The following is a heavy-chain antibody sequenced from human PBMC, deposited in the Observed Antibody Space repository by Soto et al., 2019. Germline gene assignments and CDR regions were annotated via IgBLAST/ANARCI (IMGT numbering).Heavy chain of an antibody. V-gene: IGHV3-66*01. CDR2: IHSGGST. D-gene: IGHD3-10*01. J-gene: IGHJ5*02. Sequence: GGSLRLSCAASGFTVSRKYMTWVRQAPGKGLGWVSIIHSGGSTYYADSVKGRFTISRDNSKNTLYLQMNSLRAEDTAVYYCASTYYYGSGSPVLVTWGQGTLVTVSS. CDR3: ASTYYYGSGSPVLVT. CDR1: GFTVSRKY.